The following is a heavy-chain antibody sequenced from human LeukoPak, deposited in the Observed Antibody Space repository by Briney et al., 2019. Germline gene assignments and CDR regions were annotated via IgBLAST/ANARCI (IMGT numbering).Heavy chain of an antibody. J-gene: IGHJ6*03. V-gene: IGHV3-23*01. CDR1: GFTFSRNG. CDR3: AKGGDSSGDYYYYYYMDV. CDR2: ISGSGGST. D-gene: IGHD3-22*01. Sequence: GGSLRLSCAASGFTFSRNGMTWVRQAPGKGLEWVSAISGSGGSTYYADSVKGRFTISRDNSKNTLYLQMNSLRAEDTAVYYCAKGGDSSGDYYYYYYMDVWGKGTTVTVSS.